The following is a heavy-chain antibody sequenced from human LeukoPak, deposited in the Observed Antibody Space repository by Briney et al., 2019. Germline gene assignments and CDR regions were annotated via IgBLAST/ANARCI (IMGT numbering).Heavy chain of an antibody. J-gene: IGHJ4*02. CDR1: GYSFTNYW. Sequence: HGESLKISCKASGYSFTNYWIGWVRQMPGKGLEWMGVIYPGDSDTRYSPSFQGQVTISADRSISTAYLHWSSLKASDTAMYYCARSQGGSNYDYWGQGTLVTVSS. V-gene: IGHV5-51*01. D-gene: IGHD5-24*01. CDR2: IYPGDSDT. CDR3: ARSQGGSNYDY.